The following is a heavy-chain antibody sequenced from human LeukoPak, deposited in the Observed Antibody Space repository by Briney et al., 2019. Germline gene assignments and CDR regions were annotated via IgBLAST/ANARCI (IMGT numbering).Heavy chain of an antibody. Sequence: ASETLSLTCTVSGGSISSYYWSWIRQPPGKGLEWIGYIYYSGSTNHNPSLKSRVTISVDTSKNQFSLKLSSVTAADTAVYYCARTRSGSYPPRRYYFDYWGQGTLVTVSS. D-gene: IGHD1-26*01. J-gene: IGHJ4*02. CDR1: GGSISSYY. CDR2: IYYSGST. V-gene: IGHV4-59*01. CDR3: ARTRSGSYPPRRYYFDY.